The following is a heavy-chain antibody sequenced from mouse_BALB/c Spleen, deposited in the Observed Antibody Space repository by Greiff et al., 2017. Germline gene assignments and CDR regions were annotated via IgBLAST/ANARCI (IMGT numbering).Heavy chain of an antibody. CDR1: GYSITSGYY. D-gene: IGHD1-2*01. CDR2: ISYDGSN. CDR3: ARVHYYGYSY. J-gene: IGHJ2*01. Sequence: EVQLVESGPGLVKPSQSLSLTCSVTGYSITSGYYWNWIRQFPGNKLEWMGYISYDGSNNYNPSLKNRISITRDTSKNQFFLKLNSVTTEDTATYYCARVHYYGYSYWGQGTTLTVSS. V-gene: IGHV3-6*02.